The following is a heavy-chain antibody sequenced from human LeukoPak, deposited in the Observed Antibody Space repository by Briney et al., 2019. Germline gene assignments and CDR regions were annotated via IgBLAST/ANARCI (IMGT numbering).Heavy chain of an antibody. CDR1: SGSISSGDYY. J-gene: IGHJ5*02. CDR3: ARRRSGKNWFDP. CDR2: INYSGTT. Sequence: PSETLSLTCTVSSGSISSGDYYWGWVRQPPGEGLEWIASINYSGTTFYNPSPKSRVTISVDTSENQLSLKLSSVTAADTALYYCARRRSGKNWFDPWGQGTLVTVSS. D-gene: IGHD3-10*01. V-gene: IGHV4-39*01.